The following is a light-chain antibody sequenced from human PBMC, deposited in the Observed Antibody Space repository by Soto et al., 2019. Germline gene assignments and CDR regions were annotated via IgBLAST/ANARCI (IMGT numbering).Light chain of an antibody. V-gene: IGKV1-5*03. CDR3: QQVDSYPRT. CDR2: KAS. Sequence: EIQMTQSPSTLSASLGDRVTISGRASQTVNSWLAWYQQKPGQAPKLPIYKASTLKSGVPSRFSGSGSGTDFSLSISSLHPEDVATYYCQQVDSYPRTCGQGTKVDI. J-gene: IGKJ1*01. CDR1: QTVNSW.